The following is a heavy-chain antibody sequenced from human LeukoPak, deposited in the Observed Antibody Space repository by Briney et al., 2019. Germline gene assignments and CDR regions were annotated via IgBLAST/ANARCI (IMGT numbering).Heavy chain of an antibody. J-gene: IGHJ5*02. Sequence: GGSLRLSCAASGFTFSRYSMNWVRQAPGKGLEWVSYISSSSSDINYADSAKGRFTISRDNAKNSLYLQMNSLGAEDTAVYYCARINWFDPWGQGTLVTVSS. V-gene: IGHV3-21*01. CDR1: GFTFSRYS. CDR3: ARINWFDP. CDR2: ISSSSSDI.